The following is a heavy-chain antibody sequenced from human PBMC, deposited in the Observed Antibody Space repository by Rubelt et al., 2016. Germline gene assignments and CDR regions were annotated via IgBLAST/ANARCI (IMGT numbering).Heavy chain of an antibody. CDR1: GGSFSGYY. J-gene: IGHJ4*02. V-gene: IGHV4-34*01. CDR3: ARGLNRAFKSAAILNY. CDR2: INHSGST. Sequence: QVQLQQWGAGLLKPSETLSLTCAVYGGSFSGYYWSWIRQPPGKGLEWIGEINHSGSTNYNPSRNSRVTISVDTAKNQCSLKLSSVTAADTAVYYCARGLNRAFKSAAILNYWGQGTLVTVSS. D-gene: IGHD2-2*02.